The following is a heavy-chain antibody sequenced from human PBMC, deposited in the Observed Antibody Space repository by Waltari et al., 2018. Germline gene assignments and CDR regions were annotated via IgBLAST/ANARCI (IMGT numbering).Heavy chain of an antibody. CDR2: ISYDGSNK. CDR3: AKGPGEQQLTLDY. CDR1: GFTFSSYG. Sequence: AASGFTFSSYGMHWVRQAPGKGLEWVAVISYDGSNKYYADSVKGRFTISRDNSKNTLYLQMNSLRAEDTAVYYCAKGPGEQQLTLDYWGQGTLVTVSS. D-gene: IGHD6-13*01. V-gene: IGHV3-30*18. J-gene: IGHJ4*02.